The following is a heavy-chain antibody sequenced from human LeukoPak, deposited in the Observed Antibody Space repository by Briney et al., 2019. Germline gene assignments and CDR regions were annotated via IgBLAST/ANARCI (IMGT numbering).Heavy chain of an antibody. Sequence: GGSLRLSCAASGFTVSSNYMSWVRQAPGKGLEWVSVIYSGGSTYYAGSVKGRFTISRDNSKNTLYLQMNSLRAEDTAVYYCARDPVRRDSYWGQGILVTVSS. CDR1: GFTVSSNY. V-gene: IGHV3-53*01. D-gene: IGHD3-10*01. CDR2: IYSGGST. J-gene: IGHJ4*02. CDR3: ARDPVRRDSY.